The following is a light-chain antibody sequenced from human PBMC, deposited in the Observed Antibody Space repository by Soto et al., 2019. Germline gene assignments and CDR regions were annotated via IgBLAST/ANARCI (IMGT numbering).Light chain of an antibody. Sequence: EIGLTQSPDILSLSPGERATLSCRASQSLSSSYLAWYQQIPGQAPRLLIYGASNRATGIPDRFSGSGSGPDFTLTINRLEPEDFAVYYCHQYSGSPNTFGQGTKLEI. CDR1: QSLSSSY. V-gene: IGKV3-20*01. J-gene: IGKJ2*01. CDR3: HQYSGSPNT. CDR2: GAS.